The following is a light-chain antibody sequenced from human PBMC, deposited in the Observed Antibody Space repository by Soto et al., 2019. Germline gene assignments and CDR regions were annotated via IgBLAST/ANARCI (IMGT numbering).Light chain of an antibody. Sequence: DIQMTKSPSTLSASVGDRVTITCRASQSISSWLAWYQQKPGKAPKLLIYKASSLESGVPSRFSGSGSGTEFTLTISSLQPDEFATYYCQQYNSYSSFGQGTKVEI. J-gene: IGKJ1*01. CDR1: QSISSW. V-gene: IGKV1-5*03. CDR2: KAS. CDR3: QQYNSYSS.